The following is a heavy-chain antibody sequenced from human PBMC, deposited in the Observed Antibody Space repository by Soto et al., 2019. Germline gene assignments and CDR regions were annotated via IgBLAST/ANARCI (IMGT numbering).Heavy chain of an antibody. D-gene: IGHD3-9*01. CDR2: IYFRGNT. J-gene: IGHJ4*02. Sequence: SETLSLTCSVSGDSINSDKYYWGWVRQPPGKGLEWIGSIYFRGNTYYNPSLQTRVTISLDKSKSQFSLKLNSVTAADSAVYFCARLEGLATISYYFDFWGQGALVTVSS. CDR3: ARLEGLATISYYFDF. V-gene: IGHV4-39*01. CDR1: GDSINSDKYY.